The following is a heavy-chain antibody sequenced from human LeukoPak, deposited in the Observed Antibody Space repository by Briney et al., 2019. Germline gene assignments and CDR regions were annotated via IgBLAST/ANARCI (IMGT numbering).Heavy chain of an antibody. CDR1: GFTFSSYA. V-gene: IGHV3-30-3*01. CDR3: ATDSGRYSGLIDY. CDR2: ISYDGSNK. D-gene: IGHD5-12*01. J-gene: IGHJ4*02. Sequence: GGSLRLSCVDSGFTFSSYAMHWVRQAPGKGLEWVAVISYDGSNKFYADSVKGRFTISRDNSKNTLYLQMNSLRAEDTAVYYCATDSGRYSGLIDYWGQGTLVTVSS.